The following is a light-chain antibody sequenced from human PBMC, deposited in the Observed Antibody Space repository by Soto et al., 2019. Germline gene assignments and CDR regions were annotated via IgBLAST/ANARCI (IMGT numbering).Light chain of an antibody. CDR2: DAS. Sequence: EIVRTQSGGTLSVSPGERATLCCRAIQTVRNNYLAWYQQKPGQAPRLLIYDASSRATGIPDRFSGGGSGTDFTLTISRLEPEDFAVYYCQQRSNWPSITFGQGTRLEIK. CDR1: QTVRNNY. CDR3: QQRSNWPSIT. V-gene: IGKV3D-20*02. J-gene: IGKJ5*01.